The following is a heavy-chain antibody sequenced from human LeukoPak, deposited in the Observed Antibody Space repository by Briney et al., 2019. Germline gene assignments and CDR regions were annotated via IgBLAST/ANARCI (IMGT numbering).Heavy chain of an antibody. CDR1: GGSISSYY. CDR3: ARGKWLRFTYYYYYMDV. Sequence: SETLSLTCTVSGGSISSYYWSWIRQPPGKGLEWIGYIYYSGSTNYNPSLKSRVTISVDTSKNQFSLKLSSVTAADTAVYYCARGKWLRFTYYYYYMDVWGKGTTVTVSS. J-gene: IGHJ6*03. V-gene: IGHV4-59*12. CDR2: IYYSGST. D-gene: IGHD5-12*01.